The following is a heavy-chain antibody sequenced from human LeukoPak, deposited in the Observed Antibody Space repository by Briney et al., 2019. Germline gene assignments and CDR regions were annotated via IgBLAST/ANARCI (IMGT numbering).Heavy chain of an antibody. CDR3: ARHYGP. V-gene: IGHV4-39*01. CDR2: IYDSGST. D-gene: IGHD3-10*01. Sequence: SETLSLTCTVSGGSIRSSYYYWGWIRQPPGKGLEWIGNIYDSGSTYYNPSLKSRVTISVDTSKNQFSLKLNSVTAADTAVYYRARHYGPWGQGTLVTVSS. CDR1: GGSIRSSYYY. J-gene: IGHJ5*02.